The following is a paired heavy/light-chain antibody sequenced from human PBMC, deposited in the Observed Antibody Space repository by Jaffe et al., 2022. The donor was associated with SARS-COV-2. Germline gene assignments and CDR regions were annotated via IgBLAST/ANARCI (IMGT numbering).Heavy chain of an antibody. J-gene: IGHJ6*02. D-gene: IGHD5-18*01. Sequence: QVQLQESGPGLVKPSQTLSLTCTVSGGSISSGDYYWSWIRQPPGKGLEWIGYIYYSGSTYYNPSLKSRVTISVDTSKNQFSLKLSSVTAADTAVYYCARSDTAMVTSGYYYYGMDVWGQGTTVTVSS. CDR1: GGSISSGDYY. V-gene: IGHV4-30-4*01. CDR2: IYYSGST. CDR3: ARSDTAMVTSGYYYYGMDV.
Light chain of an antibody. V-gene: IGKV1-9*01. J-gene: IGKJ4*01. Sequence: DIQLTQSPSFLSASVGDRVTITCRASQGISSYLAWYQQKPGKAPKLLIYAASTLQSGVPSRFSGSGSGTEFTLTISSLQPEDFATYYCQQLNSLLTFGGGTKVEIK. CDR3: QQLNSLLT. CDR1: QGISSY. CDR2: AAS.